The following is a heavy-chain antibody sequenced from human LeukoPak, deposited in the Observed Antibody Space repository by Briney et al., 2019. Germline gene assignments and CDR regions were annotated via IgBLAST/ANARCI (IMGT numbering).Heavy chain of an antibody. CDR1: GGSFSGYY. J-gene: IGHJ4*02. Sequence: PSETLSLTCAVYGGSFSGYYWSWIRQPPGKGLEWIGSFYYSGSLYYNPSLKSRVTISVDTSKNQFSLKLSSVSAADTAVYYCARRRDEYNLYYFDYWGQGILVTVSS. CDR3: ARRRDEYNLYYFDY. D-gene: IGHD5-24*01. V-gene: IGHV4-34*01. CDR2: FYYSGSL.